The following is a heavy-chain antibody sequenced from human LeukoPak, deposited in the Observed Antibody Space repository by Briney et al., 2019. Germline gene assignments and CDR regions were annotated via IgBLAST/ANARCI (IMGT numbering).Heavy chain of an antibody. CDR3: ARDSSSSGVDY. CDR1: GGSISSGDYY. CDR2: IYYSGST. D-gene: IGHD6-6*01. J-gene: IGHJ4*02. Sequence: SETLSLTCTVSGGSISSGDYYWSWIRQPPGKGLEWIGYIYYSGSTYYNPSLKSRVTISVDTSKNQFSLKLSSVTAAGTAVYYCARDSSSSGVDYWGQGTLVTVSS. V-gene: IGHV4-30-4*01.